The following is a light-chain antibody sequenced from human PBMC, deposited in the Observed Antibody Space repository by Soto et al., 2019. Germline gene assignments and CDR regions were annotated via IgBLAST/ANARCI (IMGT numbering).Light chain of an antibody. CDR2: QVT. V-gene: IGLV2-14*01. CDR1: SNDVGIYNY. CDR3: SSYTGSRTWV. J-gene: IGLJ3*02. Sequence: QSALTQPASVSGSPGQSITNSCTRTSNDVGIYNYVSKYQQHPGKAPKLIIYQVTNRPSGVADRLSGAKSDDPASLTISGLQAEEEADYYCSSYTGSRTWVFGGGTKLTVL.